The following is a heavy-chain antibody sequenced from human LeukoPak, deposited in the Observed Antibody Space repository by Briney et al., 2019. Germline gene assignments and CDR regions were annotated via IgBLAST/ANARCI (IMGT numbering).Heavy chain of an antibody. J-gene: IGHJ6*03. CDR2: ISSSSSTI. Sequence: GGSLRLSCAASGFTFSSYSMNWVRQAPGKGLEWVSYISSSSSTIYYADSVKGRFTISRDNAKNSLYLQMNSLRAEDTAVYYCARAPYYDFWGGPLTCYMDVWGKGTTVTVSS. V-gene: IGHV3-48*01. CDR1: GFTFSSYS. D-gene: IGHD3-3*01. CDR3: ARAPYYDFWGGPLTCYMDV.